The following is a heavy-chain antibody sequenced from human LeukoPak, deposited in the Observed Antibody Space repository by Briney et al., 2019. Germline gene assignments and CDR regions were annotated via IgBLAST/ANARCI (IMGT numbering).Heavy chain of an antibody. J-gene: IGHJ4*02. CDR1: GYTFTGYY. V-gene: IGHV1-2*02. D-gene: IGHD6-19*01. Sequence: ASVKVSCKASGYTFTGYYMHWVRQAPGQGLEWMGWINPNSGGTNYAQKFQGRVTMTRDTSISTAYMELSRLRSDDTAVYYCAREGYSSGARDYWGQRTLVTVSS. CDR2: INPNSGGT. CDR3: AREGYSSGARDY.